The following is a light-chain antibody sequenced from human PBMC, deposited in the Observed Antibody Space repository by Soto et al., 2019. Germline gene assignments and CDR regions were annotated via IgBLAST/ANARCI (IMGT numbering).Light chain of an antibody. CDR2: GAS. J-gene: IGKJ1*01. CDR3: QQYNTWPRT. Sequence: TVMTQSPATLSVSPGETATLSCRASQSFTSSLAWYQQKPGQAPRLLIYGASTRATGIPARFSGSGSGTEFTLTISNLQSEDFAVYYCQQYNTWPRTFGQGTKVDIK. CDR1: QSFTSS. V-gene: IGKV3-15*01.